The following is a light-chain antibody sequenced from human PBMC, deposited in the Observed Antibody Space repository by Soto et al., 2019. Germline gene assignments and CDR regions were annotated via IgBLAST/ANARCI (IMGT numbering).Light chain of an antibody. CDR2: DAS. V-gene: IGKV3-15*01. CDR1: QSVSSSY. J-gene: IGKJ1*01. CDR3: QQYNNWPPET. Sequence: EIVLTQSPGTLSLSPGERATLSCRASQSVSSSYLAWYQQKPGQAPRLLIYDASTRATGIPARFSGSGSGTEFTLTISSLQSEDFAVYYCQQYNNWPPETFGQGTKGDIK.